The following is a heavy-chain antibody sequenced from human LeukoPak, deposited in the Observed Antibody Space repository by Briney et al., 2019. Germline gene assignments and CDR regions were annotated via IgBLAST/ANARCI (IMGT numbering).Heavy chain of an antibody. CDR3: TTDPTYYYDSSGYSQWFDP. J-gene: IGHJ5*02. V-gene: IGHV3-15*01. CDR2: IKSKTDGGTT. CDR1: GFPFSNAW. D-gene: IGHD3-22*01. Sequence: GSLLLSCAASGFPFSNAWMSWVRQAPGKGLEWVGRIKSKTDGGTTDYAAPVKGRFTISRDDSKNTLYLQMNSLKTEDTAVYYCTTDPTYYYDSSGYSQWFDPWGQGTLVTVSS.